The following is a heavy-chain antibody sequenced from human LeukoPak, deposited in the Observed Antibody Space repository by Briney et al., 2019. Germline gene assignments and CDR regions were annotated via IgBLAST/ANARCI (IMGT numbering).Heavy chain of an antibody. CDR2: IKQDGSEK. V-gene: IGHV3-7*04. CDR3: ARGHYYFDY. Sequence: PGGSRRLSCAASGFTFSTYWMSWVGRAPGKGLEWVANIKQDGSEKYYVDSVKGRFTISRDNAKNSVYLQMNSLRGEDTAVYYCARGHYYFDYWGQGTLVAVSS. J-gene: IGHJ4*02. CDR1: GFTFSTYW.